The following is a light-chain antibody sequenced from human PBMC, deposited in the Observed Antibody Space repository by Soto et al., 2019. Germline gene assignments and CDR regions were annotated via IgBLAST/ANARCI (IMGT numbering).Light chain of an antibody. CDR3: QQSLSTPYT. Sequence: DIQMSQSPSSLSASVGDRVTITCRASQNINTCLSWFQQKGGEAPNLLIYGASNLQGEVPLRFSGSGPGTDFPLTISSVPPEDFGTYYCQQSLSTPYTYGQGTRLEIE. CDR2: GAS. V-gene: IGKV1-39*01. CDR1: QNINTC. J-gene: IGKJ2*01.